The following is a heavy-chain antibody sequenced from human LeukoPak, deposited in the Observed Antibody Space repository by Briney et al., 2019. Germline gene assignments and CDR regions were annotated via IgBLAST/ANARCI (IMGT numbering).Heavy chain of an antibody. CDR1: GGSISSYY. CDR3: ASLAVAGPPDY. V-gene: IGHV4-59*01. J-gene: IGHJ4*02. D-gene: IGHD6-19*01. Sequence: SETLSLTCTVSGGSISSYYWSWIRRPPGKGLEWIGYIYYSGSTNYNPSLKSRVTISVDTSKNQFSLKLSSVTAADTAVYYCASLAVAGPPDYWGQGTLVTVSS. CDR2: IYYSGST.